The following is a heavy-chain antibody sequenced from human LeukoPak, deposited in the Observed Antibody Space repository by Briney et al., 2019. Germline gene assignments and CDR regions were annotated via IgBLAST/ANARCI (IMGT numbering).Heavy chain of an antibody. CDR2: ISSSGSTI. Sequence: PGGSLRLSCAASGFTFSDYYMSWIRQAPGKGLEWVSYISSSGSTIYYADSVKGRFTISRDNAKNSLYLQMNSLRAEDTAVYYCASGGFGELFYTYYYYYYMDVWGKGTTVTVSS. CDR1: GFTFSDYY. D-gene: IGHD3-10*01. J-gene: IGHJ6*03. CDR3: ASGGFGELFYTYYYYYYMDV. V-gene: IGHV3-11*04.